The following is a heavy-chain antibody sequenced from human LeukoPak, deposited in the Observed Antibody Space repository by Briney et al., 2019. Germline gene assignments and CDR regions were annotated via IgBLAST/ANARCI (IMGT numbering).Heavy chain of an antibody. Sequence: SQTLSLTCALSGDTLSTDSAAWSWVRQPPSRGLEWLGWTYYRAKWYFDYDLSVKRRIDITPDTSKNQLSLQLNSVTPEDTAVYYCARTSYTGNPPLNWFDPWGQGTRVTVSS. CDR1: GDTLSTDSAA. CDR2: TYYRAKWYF. J-gene: IGHJ5*02. D-gene: IGHD2-2*02. V-gene: IGHV6-1*01. CDR3: ARTSYTGNPPLNWFDP.